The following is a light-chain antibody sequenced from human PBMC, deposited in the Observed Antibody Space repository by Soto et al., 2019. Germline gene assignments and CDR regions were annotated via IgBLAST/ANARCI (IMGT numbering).Light chain of an antibody. V-gene: IGKV1-5*01. J-gene: IGKJ1*01. CDR3: QQVNSFPWT. CDR2: DAS. Sequence: DIQMTQSPSTLSASVGDRVTITCRASQSISSWLAWYQQKPGKAPKLLIYDASSLESGVPSRFSGSGSGTEFTLTISSLQPDDFATYYCQQVNSFPWTFGQGTKVEIK. CDR1: QSISSW.